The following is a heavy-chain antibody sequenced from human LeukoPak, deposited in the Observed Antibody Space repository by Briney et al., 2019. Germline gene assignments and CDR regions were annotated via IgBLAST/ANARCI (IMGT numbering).Heavy chain of an antibody. CDR3: ASRDQSCSGDTCYPIDY. D-gene: IGHD2-15*01. CDR1: GFSFSSYG. CDR2: ISYDGGNK. V-gene: IGHV3-30*03. J-gene: IGHJ4*02. Sequence: GGSLRLTCAAPGFSFSSYGLHWVRQAPGKGLEWVAVISYDGGNKYYADSVRGRFTISRDNAKNTLYLQMNSLRAEDTAVYYCASRDQSCSGDTCYPIDYWGQGTLVTVSS.